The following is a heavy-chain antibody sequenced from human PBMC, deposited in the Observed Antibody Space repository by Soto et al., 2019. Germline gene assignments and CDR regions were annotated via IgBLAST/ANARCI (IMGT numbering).Heavy chain of an antibody. CDR1: GFTFSSYA. CDR2: ISGSGGST. J-gene: IGHJ4*02. CDR3: AKDICGSGRQSDY. V-gene: IGHV3-23*01. D-gene: IGHD3-10*01. Sequence: EVQLLESGGGLVQPGGSLRLSCAASGFTFSSYAMSWVRQAPGKGLEWVSAISGSGGSTYYADSVKGRFTISRDNSKNKLYLPMNSLRAEDTAVYYCAKDICGSGRQSDYLGQGTLVTVSS.